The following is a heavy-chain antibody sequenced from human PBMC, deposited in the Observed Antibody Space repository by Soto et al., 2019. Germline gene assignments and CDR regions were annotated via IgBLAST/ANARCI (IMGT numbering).Heavy chain of an antibody. V-gene: IGHV3-33*01. CDR3: ARDLSPGSYLGYYYYGMDV. J-gene: IGHJ6*02. D-gene: IGHD1-26*01. CDR2: IWYDGSNK. CDR1: GFTFSSYG. Sequence: GGSLRLSCAASGFTFSSYGMHWVRQAPGKGLEWVAVIWYDGSNKYYADSVKGRFTISRDNSKNTLYLQMNSLRAEETAVYYCARDLSPGSYLGYYYYGMDVWGQGTTVTVSS.